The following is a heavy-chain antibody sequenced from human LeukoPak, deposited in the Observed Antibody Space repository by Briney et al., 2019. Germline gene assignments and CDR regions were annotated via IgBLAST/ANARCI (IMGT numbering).Heavy chain of an antibody. D-gene: IGHD6-13*01. CDR3: ARVEAAAGIYDAFDI. V-gene: IGHV1-69*06. CDR2: IIPIFGTA. J-gene: IGHJ3*02. Sequence: SVKVSCKASGGTFSSYAISWVRQAPGQGLEWMGGIIPIFGTANYAQKFQGRVTITADKSTSTAYMELSSLRSEDTAVYYCARVEAAAGIYDAFDIWGQGTMVTVSS. CDR1: GGTFSSYA.